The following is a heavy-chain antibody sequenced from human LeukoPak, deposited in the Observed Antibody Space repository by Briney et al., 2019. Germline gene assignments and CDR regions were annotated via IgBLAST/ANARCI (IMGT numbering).Heavy chain of an antibody. CDR2: VYYSGST. V-gene: IGHV4-39*07. Sequence: PSETLSLTCTVSGGSISSSSYSWGWIRQPPGKGLEWIGSVYYSGSTYYNPSLKSRVTISVDTSKNQFSLKLTSVTAADTAVYYCARAVGTDGYNLWVYWGQGTLVTVSS. D-gene: IGHD5-24*01. J-gene: IGHJ4*02. CDR1: GGSISSSSYS. CDR3: ARAVGTDGYNLWVY.